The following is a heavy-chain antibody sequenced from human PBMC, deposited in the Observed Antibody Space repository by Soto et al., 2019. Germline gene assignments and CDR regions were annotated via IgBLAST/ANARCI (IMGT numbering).Heavy chain of an antibody. CDR3: AHLMITYGGVIADDAFDV. Sequence: SGPTGEPTQTLTLTYTFSGFSLTTRRLVVRWIRQPPGQALEWLAVIYWDNDKRYSPSLERRLTITKDTSKNPVVLTMTTMEPMDTATSYCAHLMITYGGVIADDAFDVWGQGTMVTVSS. J-gene: IGHJ3*01. D-gene: IGHD3-16*02. CDR2: IYWDNDK. CDR1: GFSLTTRRLV. V-gene: IGHV2-5*02.